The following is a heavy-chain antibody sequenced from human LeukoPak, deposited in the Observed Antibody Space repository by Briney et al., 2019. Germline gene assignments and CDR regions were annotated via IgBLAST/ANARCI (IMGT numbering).Heavy chain of an antibody. D-gene: IGHD3-9*01. J-gene: IGHJ4*02. V-gene: IGHV1-2*02. Sequence: ASVKVSCKASGYTFTGYYMHWVRQAPGQGLEWMGWINPSSGGTNYAQKFQGRVTMTRDTSISTAYMELSRLRSDDTAVYYCARDEGILVTAEYYFDYWGQGTLVTVSS. CDR1: GYTFTGYY. CDR2: INPSSGGT. CDR3: ARDEGILVTAEYYFDY.